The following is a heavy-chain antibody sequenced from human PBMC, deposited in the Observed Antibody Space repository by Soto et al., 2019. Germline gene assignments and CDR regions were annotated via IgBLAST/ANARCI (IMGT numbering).Heavy chain of an antibody. J-gene: IGHJ4*02. V-gene: IGHV1-69*01. Sequence: QVQLVQSGADVRKPGSSVKVSCKASGGTFRTHGISWVRQAPGQGLEWMGGIIPMFGSANYAQKFQGRVTITADESTSPAYLELRSLRYADTAVYYCAGYSSGWYNFDDWGQGTLVTVSS. CDR2: IIPMFGSA. CDR1: GGTFRTHG. CDR3: AGYSSGWYNFDD. D-gene: IGHD6-19*01.